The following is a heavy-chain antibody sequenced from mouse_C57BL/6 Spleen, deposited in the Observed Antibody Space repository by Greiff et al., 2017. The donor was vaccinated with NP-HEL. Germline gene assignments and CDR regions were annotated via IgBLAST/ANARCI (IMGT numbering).Heavy chain of an antibody. D-gene: IGHD4-1*01. V-gene: IGHV2-2*01. J-gene: IGHJ3*01. Sequence: VQLQESGPGLVQPSQSLSITCTVSGFSLTSYGVHWVRQSPGKGLEWLGVIWSGGSTDYHAAFISSLSISKDNSKSQVFFKMNSLQADDTAIYYCARNSNWGFAYWGQGTLVTVSA. CDR3: ARNSNWGFAY. CDR2: IWSGGST. CDR1: GFSLTSYG.